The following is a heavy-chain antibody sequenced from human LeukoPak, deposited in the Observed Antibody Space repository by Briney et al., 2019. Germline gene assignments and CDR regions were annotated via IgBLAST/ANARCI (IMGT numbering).Heavy chain of an antibody. CDR1: GGTFSSYA. CDR3: ASLSGSYDRIDY. CDR2: IIPIFGTA. V-gene: IGHV1-69*01. J-gene: IGHJ4*02. D-gene: IGHD1-26*01. Sequence: SVKVSCKASGGTFSSYAISWVRQAPGQGLEWMGGIIPIFGTANYAQKFQGRVTITADESTSTAYMELSNVRSDDTAVYYCASLSGSYDRIDYWGQGTLVTVSS.